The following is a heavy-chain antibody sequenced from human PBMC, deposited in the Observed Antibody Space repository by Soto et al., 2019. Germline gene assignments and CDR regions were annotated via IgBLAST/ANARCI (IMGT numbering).Heavy chain of an antibody. Sequence: PGGALRLSSAASGFTVSSYSMNWVRQAPGKGLEWVSSITGSSSHIYYADSVKGRFTISRDNAKNSLYLQINSPRAEDTAVYYCARDPSDLWEPDQYPQHWGPGSRVTVCS. CDR2: ITGSSSHI. J-gene: IGHJ1*01. CDR1: GFTVSSYS. V-gene: IGHV3-21*01. CDR3: ARDPSDLWEPDQYPQH. D-gene: IGHD1-26*01.